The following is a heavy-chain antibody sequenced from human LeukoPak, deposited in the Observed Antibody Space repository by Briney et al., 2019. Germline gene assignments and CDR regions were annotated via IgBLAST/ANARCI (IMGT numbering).Heavy chain of an antibody. J-gene: IGHJ4*02. CDR3: AGTLTGYSGFDY. V-gene: IGHV3-11*03. CDR2: ISSSSSYT. D-gene: IGHD3-9*01. CDR1: GFTFSDYY. Sequence: GGSLRLSCAASGFTFSDYYMSWIRQAPGKGVEWVSYISSSSSYTNYADSVKGRFTISRDNAKNSLYLQMNSLRAEDTAVYYCAGTLTGYSGFDYWGQGTLVTVSS.